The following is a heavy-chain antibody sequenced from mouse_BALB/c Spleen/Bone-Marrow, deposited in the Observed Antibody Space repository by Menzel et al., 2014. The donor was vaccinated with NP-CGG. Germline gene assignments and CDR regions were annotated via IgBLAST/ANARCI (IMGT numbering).Heavy chain of an antibody. CDR2: INPSNGGT. CDR1: GYTFTSYY. V-gene: IGHV1S81*02. D-gene: IGHD2-14*01. Sequence: QVQLKESGAELVKPGASVKLSCKASGYTFTSYYMYWVKQRPGQGLEWIGEINPSNGGTNFNEKFKSKATLTVDKSSSTAYMQLSSLTSEDSAVYYCTRREYYRYDRAMDYWGQGPSVTVSS. CDR3: TRREYYRYDRAMDY. J-gene: IGHJ4*01.